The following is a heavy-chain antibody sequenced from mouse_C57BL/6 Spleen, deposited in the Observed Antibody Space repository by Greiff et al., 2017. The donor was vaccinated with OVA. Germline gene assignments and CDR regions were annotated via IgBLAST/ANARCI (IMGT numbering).Heavy chain of an antibody. J-gene: IGHJ2*01. CDR1: GYAFSSYW. CDR2: IYPGDGDT. V-gene: IGHV1-80*01. Sequence: QVQLKESGAELVKPGASVKISCKASGYAFSSYWMNWVKQRPGKGLEWIGQIYPGDGDTNYNGKFKGKATLTADKSSSTAYMQLSSLTSEDSAVYFCARSGIYYGYDENYFDYWGQGTTLTVSS. D-gene: IGHD2-2*01. CDR3: ARSGIYYGYDENYFDY.